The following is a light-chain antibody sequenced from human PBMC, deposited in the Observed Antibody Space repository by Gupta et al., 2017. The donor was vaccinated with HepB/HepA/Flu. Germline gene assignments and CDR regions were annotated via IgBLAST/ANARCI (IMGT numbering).Light chain of an antibody. CDR3: SSYTSSSTRV. CDR1: SSDVGGYNY. CDR2: DVS. J-gene: IGLJ1*01. V-gene: IGLV2-14*03. Sequence: SALTHPAPVAAAPGQPTTLSCTATSSDVGGYNYVSWYQQHPGKAPKLMIYDVSNRPSGVSNRFSGSKSGNTASLTISGLQAEDEADYYCSSYTSSSTRVFGTGTKVTVL.